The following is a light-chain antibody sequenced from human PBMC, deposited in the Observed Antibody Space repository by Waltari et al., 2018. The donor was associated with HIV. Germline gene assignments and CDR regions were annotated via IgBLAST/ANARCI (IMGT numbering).Light chain of an antibody. CDR1: QSVSSNY. V-gene: IGKV3-20*01. CDR3: QQYGSLPYT. J-gene: IGKJ2*01. Sequence: EIVLTQSPGTLSLSPGERATLSCRASQSVSSNYLAWYQQEPGQAPRLLIYAASSRATGIPDRFSGSGSGTDFTLTISRLEPEDFAVYYCQQYGSLPYTFGQGTNLEIK. CDR2: AAS.